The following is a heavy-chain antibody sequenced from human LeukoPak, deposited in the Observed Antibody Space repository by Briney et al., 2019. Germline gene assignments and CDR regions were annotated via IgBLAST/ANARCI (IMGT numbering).Heavy chain of an antibody. Sequence: ASVTVSCTASGYTFTIYGISWVRQAPGQGLEWMGWVSAYNGNTNYAQKLQGRVTMTTDTSTSTAYMELRSLRSDDPAVYYCASGDSSSWYLSYWGQGTLVTVSS. CDR1: GYTFTIYG. J-gene: IGHJ4*02. CDR3: ASGDSSSWYLSY. CDR2: VSAYNGNT. D-gene: IGHD6-13*01. V-gene: IGHV1-18*01.